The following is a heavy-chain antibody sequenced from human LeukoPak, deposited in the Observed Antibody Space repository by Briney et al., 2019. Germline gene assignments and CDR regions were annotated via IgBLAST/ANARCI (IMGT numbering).Heavy chain of an antibody. CDR2: ISCDGSNK. Sequence: GRSLRLSCAASGFTFSSYGMHWVRQAPGKGLEWVAVISCDGSNKYYADSVKGRFTISRDNSRNTLYLQMNSLRAEDTAVYYCAKDQSPYGDYGIDYWGQGTLVTVSS. V-gene: IGHV3-30*18. J-gene: IGHJ4*02. CDR1: GFTFSSYG. CDR3: AKDQSPYGDYGIDY. D-gene: IGHD4-17*01.